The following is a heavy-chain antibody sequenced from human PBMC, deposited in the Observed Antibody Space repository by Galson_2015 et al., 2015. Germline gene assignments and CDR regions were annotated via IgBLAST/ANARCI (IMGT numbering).Heavy chain of an antibody. V-gene: IGHV1-46*01. CDR1: GYTFTSYY. CDR2: INPSGGST. Sequence: SVKVSCKASGYTFTSYYMHWVRQAPGQGLEWMGIINPSGGSTSYAQKFQGRVTMTRDTSTSTVYMELSSLRSEDTAVYYCARDGGSGTEDDAFDIWGQGTMVTVSS. J-gene: IGHJ3*02. CDR3: ARDGGSGTEDDAFDI. D-gene: IGHD3-10*01.